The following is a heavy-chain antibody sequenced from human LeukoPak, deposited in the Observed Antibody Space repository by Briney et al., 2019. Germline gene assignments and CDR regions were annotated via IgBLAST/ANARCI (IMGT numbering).Heavy chain of an antibody. CDR2: ISAYNGNT. D-gene: IGHD6-13*01. V-gene: IGHV1-18*01. CDR3: ARTPSKNTGYSSTIFY. Sequence: GSLKVSCKPSLYTFTIYGISSGSETPEQGLECMGWISAYNGNTNYAQKLQGRVTMTTDTSTSKAYMELRRLRSDDTAVYYCARTPSKNTGYSSTIFYWGQGTLVTVSS. J-gene: IGHJ4*02. CDR1: LYTFTIYG.